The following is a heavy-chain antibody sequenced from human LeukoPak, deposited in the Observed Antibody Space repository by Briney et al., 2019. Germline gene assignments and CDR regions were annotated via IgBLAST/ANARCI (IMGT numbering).Heavy chain of an antibody. CDR2: IIPIFGTA. Sequence: GASVKVSCKASGGTFSSYAISWVRQAPGQGLEWMGGIIPIFGTANYAQKFQGRVTITADESTSTAYMELSSLRSEDTAVYYCARGTTVTTFDTLGYWGQGTLDTVSS. J-gene: IGHJ4*02. V-gene: IGHV1-69*01. CDR1: GGTFSSYA. CDR3: ARGTTVTTFDTLGY. D-gene: IGHD4-17*01.